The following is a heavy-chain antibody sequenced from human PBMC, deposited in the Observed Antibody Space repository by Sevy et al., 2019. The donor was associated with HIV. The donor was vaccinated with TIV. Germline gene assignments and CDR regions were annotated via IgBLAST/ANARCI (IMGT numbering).Heavy chain of an antibody. J-gene: IGHJ4*02. V-gene: IGHV3-30*04. D-gene: IGHD3-9*01. CDR2: ISYDGSNK. CDR3: ARENYDILTGYQY. CDR1: GFTFSSYA. Sequence: GGSLRLSCAASGFTFSSYAMHWVRQAPGKGLEWVAVISYDGSNKYYADSVKGRFTIPRDNYKNTLYLQMNSLRAEDTAVYYCARENYDILTGYQYWGQGTLVTVSS.